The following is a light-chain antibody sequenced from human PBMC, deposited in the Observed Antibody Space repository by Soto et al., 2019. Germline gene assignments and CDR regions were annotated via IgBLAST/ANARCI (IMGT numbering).Light chain of an antibody. J-gene: IGKJ1*01. V-gene: IGKV4-1*01. CDR2: WAS. CDR1: QSVLYSSNKKNY. Sequence: DIVLTQSPDSLAVSLGERATITCKSSQSVLYSSNKKNYLAWYQQRPGHVPKLLIYWASTRESGVPDRFSGSGSGTDFTLTSSSLQAEDVAVYYCQQYYSTRSFGQGTKVEIK. CDR3: QQYYSTRS.